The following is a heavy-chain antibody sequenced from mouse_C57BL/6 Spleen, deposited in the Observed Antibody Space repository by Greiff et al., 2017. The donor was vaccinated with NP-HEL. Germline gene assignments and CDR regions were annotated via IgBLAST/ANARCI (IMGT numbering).Heavy chain of an antibody. J-gene: IGHJ1*03. CDR1: GFNITDYY. Sequence: EVQLQQSGAELVRPGASVKLSCTASGFNITDYYMHWVKQRPEQGLEWIGRIDPEDGDTEYAPKFQGKATMTADTSSNTAYLQLSSLTSEDTAVYYCTRSTMVPDWYFDVWGTGTTVTVSS. CDR2: IDPEDGDT. CDR3: TRSTMVPDWYFDV. V-gene: IGHV14-1*01. D-gene: IGHD2-1*01.